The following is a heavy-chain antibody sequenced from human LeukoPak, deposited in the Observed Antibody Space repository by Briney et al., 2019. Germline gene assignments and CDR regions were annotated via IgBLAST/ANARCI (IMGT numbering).Heavy chain of an antibody. D-gene: IGHD1-14*01. CDR3: ARTPGGWVRGAYFDY. J-gene: IGHJ4*02. CDR1: GGSISSSSNYY. Sequence: SETLSLTCSVSGGSISSSSNYYWGWIRQPPGKGLEWIGSIYYSGSTYYNPSLKSRVTISVDTSKNQFSLKLSSVTAADTAVYYCARTPGGWVRGAYFDYWGQGTLVTVSS. CDR2: IYYSGST. V-gene: IGHV4-39*07.